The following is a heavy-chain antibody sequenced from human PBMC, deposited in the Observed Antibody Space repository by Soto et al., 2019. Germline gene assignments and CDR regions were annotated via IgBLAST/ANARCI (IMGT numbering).Heavy chain of an antibody. V-gene: IGHV4-39*07. D-gene: IGHD3-10*01. Sequence: SETLSLTCGASGGPISSRTYSWGWIRQPPGKTLEWIGTIYYHGNTYSNPSLKSRVTISVDTSKNQFSLELTSVTAADTAVFYCARLPGRRSGNYRPFDLWGQGIPVTVSS. CDR3: ARLPGRRSGNYRPFDL. CDR2: IYYHGNT. J-gene: IGHJ4*02. CDR1: GGPISSRTYS.